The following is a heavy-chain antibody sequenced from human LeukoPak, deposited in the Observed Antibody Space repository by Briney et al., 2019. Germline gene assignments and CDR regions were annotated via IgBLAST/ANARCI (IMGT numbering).Heavy chain of an antibody. Sequence: SGTLSLTCAVSGYSISSGYYWGWIRQPPGKGLEWIGSMYHNRGTYYNPSLKSRVTISMDTSKNQFSLRLSSVTAADTAVYYCASYYASGVSAYDYFGTDVWGKGTTVTVSS. D-gene: IGHD3-10*01. J-gene: IGHJ6*04. V-gene: IGHV4-38-2*01. CDR1: GYSISSGYY. CDR3: ASYYASGVSAYDYFGTDV. CDR2: MYHNRGT.